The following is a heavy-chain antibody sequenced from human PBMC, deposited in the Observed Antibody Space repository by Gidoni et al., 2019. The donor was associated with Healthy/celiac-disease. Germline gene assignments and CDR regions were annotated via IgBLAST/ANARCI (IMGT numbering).Heavy chain of an antibody. CDR3: ARARGYCSSTSCYIEYFQH. V-gene: IGHV4-31*03. CDR1: GGSITTGGYF. J-gene: IGHJ1*01. CDR2: IYYSGST. D-gene: IGHD2-2*02. Sequence: QVQLQESGPGLVKPSQTLSLTCTFSGGSITTGGYFWIWIRQHPGKGLEWIGYIYYSGSTYYNPSLKSRVTISVDTSKNQFSLKLSSVTAADTAVYYCARARGYCSSTSCYIEYFQHWGQGTLVTVSS.